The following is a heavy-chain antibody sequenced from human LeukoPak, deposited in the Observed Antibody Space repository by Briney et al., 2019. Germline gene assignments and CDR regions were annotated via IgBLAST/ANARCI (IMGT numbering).Heavy chain of an antibody. CDR3: ARGEVGRFLKWLLLGPLGY. V-gene: IGHV3-23*01. D-gene: IGHD3-3*01. J-gene: IGHJ4*02. Sequence: QSGGSLRLSCAASGFTFKNYAMSWVRQAPGKGLEWVSAISGSGGSTYYADSVKGRFTISRDNSKNTLYLQMNSLRAEDTAVYYCARGEVGRFLKWLLLGPLGYWGQGTLVTVSS. CDR1: GFTFKNYA. CDR2: ISGSGGST.